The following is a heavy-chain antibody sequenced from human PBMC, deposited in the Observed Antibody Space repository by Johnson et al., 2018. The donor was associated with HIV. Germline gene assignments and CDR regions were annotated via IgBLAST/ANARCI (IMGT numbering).Heavy chain of an antibody. CDR2: IYSGGST. V-gene: IGHV3-66*01. CDR3: ARDRGQWFLVMSDAFDI. D-gene: IGHD3-22*01. J-gene: IGHJ3*02. Sequence: VQLVESGGGVVQPGRSLRLSCAASGFTFSSYAMHWVRQAPGKGLEWVSVIYSGGSTYYADSVKGRFTISRDNSKNTLYLQMNSLRAEDTAVYYCARDRGQWFLVMSDAFDIWGHGTMVTVSS. CDR1: GFTFSSYA.